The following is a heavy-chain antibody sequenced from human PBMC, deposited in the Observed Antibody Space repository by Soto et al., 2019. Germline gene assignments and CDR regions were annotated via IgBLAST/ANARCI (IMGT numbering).Heavy chain of an antibody. CDR2: IIPMCGTA. J-gene: IGHJ6*02. CDR1: GGTFSTYA. D-gene: IGHD2-15*01. CDR3: ARRYCISSSCYLYGMDV. V-gene: IGHV1-69*12. Sequence: QVQLVQSGAEVKKPGSSVKVSCKASGGTFSTYAISWVRQAPGQGLEWMGGIIPMCGTANYAQKFQGRVTITADESTSTAYMELRSLRSEDTAVFYCARRYCISSSCYLYGMDVWGQGTTVTVSS.